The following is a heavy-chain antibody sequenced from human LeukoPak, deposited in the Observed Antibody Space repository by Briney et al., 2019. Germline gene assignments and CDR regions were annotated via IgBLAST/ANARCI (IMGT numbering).Heavy chain of an antibody. J-gene: IGHJ6*02. CDR2: ISGSGGST. V-gene: IGHV3-23*01. CDR3: AKGGYSGSYYYYYGMDV. Sequence: GGSLRLSCAASGFTFSDYYMSWIRQAPGKGLEWVSAISGSGGSTYYADSVKGRFTISRDNSKNTLYLQMNSLRAEDTAVYYCAKGGYSGSYYYYYGMDVWGQGTTVTVSS. CDR1: GFTFSDYY. D-gene: IGHD1-26*01.